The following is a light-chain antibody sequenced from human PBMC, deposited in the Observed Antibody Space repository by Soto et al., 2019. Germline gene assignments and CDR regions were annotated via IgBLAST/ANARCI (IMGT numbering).Light chain of an antibody. J-gene: IGKJ1*01. Sequence: DIQMTQSPSTLSASVGDRVTITCRASQSISSWLAWYQQKPGKAPKLLIYDASSLESGVPSRFSGSGSATEFTLTISSLQPEDFAVYYCQQYNNWPPWTFGQGTKVEIK. CDR3: QQYNNWPPWT. CDR2: DAS. V-gene: IGKV1-5*01. CDR1: QSISSW.